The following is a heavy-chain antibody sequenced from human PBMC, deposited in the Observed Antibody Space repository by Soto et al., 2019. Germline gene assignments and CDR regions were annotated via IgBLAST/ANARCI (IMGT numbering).Heavy chain of an antibody. CDR1: GFTFTSYA. V-gene: IGHV3-23*01. CDR3: AKVYPRWDDFWSGYLGY. J-gene: IGHJ4*02. D-gene: IGHD3-3*01. CDR2: ISGSGGRT. Sequence: EVQLLESGGGLVQPGGSLRLSCAASGFTFTSYAMSWVRQAPGKGLEWVSAISGSGGRTYYADSVKGGFTISRDNSKNTLYLQMNCLRAEDTAVYYCAKVYPRWDDFWSGYLGYWGPGNVVTVSS.